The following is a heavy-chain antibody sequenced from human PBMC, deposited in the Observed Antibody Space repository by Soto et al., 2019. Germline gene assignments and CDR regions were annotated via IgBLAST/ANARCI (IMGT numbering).Heavy chain of an antibody. J-gene: IGHJ4*02. D-gene: IGHD3-22*01. CDR1: GFTFSSYG. Sequence: QVQLVESGGGVVQPGRSLRLSCAASGFTFSSYGMHWVRQAPGKGLEWVAVIWYDGSNKYYADSVKGRFTISRDNSXTMXYLQMNSLRAEDTAVYYCARAPYYYESSGFPSIDYWGQGTLVTVSS. V-gene: IGHV3-33*01. CDR2: IWYDGSNK. CDR3: ARAPYYYESSGFPSIDY.